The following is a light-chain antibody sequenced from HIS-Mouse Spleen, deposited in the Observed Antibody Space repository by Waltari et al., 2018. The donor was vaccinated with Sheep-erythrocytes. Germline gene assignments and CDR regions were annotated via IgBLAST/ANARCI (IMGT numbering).Light chain of an antibody. CDR2: EVS. Sequence: QSALTQPASVSGSPGQSITISCTGTSSDVGGYNYVSWYQQHPGKAPKLMMYEVSNRPSGVSNRFSGSKSGNTASLTISGLQAEDEADYYCSSYAGSNNWVFGGGTKLTVL. J-gene: IGLJ3*02. CDR3: SSYAGSNNWV. V-gene: IGLV2-14*01. CDR1: SSDVGGYNY.